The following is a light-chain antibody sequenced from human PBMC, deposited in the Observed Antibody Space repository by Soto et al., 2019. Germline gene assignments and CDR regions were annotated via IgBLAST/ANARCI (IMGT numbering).Light chain of an antibody. J-gene: IGLJ1*01. CDR1: SSDVGSYNL. CDR3: CSYAGSSTLYV. Sequence: QSALTQPASVSGSPGQSITISCTGTSSDVGSYNLVSWYQQHPGKAPKLMSYEGSKRPSGVSNRFSGSKSGNTASLTISGLQAEDEADYYCCSYAGSSTLYVFGTGTKVTVL. V-gene: IGLV2-23*01. CDR2: EGS.